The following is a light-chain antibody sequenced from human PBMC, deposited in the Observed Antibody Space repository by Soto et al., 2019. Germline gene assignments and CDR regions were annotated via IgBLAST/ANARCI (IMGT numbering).Light chain of an antibody. CDR1: SSNIGAGYD. CDR2: ANI. V-gene: IGLV1-40*01. CDR3: QSYDSTLSARYV. J-gene: IGLJ1*01. Sequence: QSVLTQPPSVSGAPGQRVTISCTWSSSNIGAGYDVHWYQQRPGAAPKLLISANINRPSGVPDRFSGSKSGTSASLAITGLQADDEGDYCCQSYDSTLSARYVFGTGTKVTVL.